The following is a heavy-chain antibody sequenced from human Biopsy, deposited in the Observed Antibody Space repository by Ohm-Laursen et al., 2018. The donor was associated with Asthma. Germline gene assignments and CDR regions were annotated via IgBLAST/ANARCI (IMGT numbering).Heavy chain of an antibody. CDR3: VRDGTDDAFDI. J-gene: IGHJ3*02. CDR1: GFSFSNFA. Sequence: SLRLSCAASGFSFSNFAVHWVRQAPGKGLEWVRVISKDASTQDYADSVKGRFTMARDNSKNTLDLQMNSLREEDTAVYYCVRDGTDDAFDIWGQGTVVSVSS. CDR2: ISKDASTQ. D-gene: IGHD1-1*01. V-gene: IGHV3-30*01.